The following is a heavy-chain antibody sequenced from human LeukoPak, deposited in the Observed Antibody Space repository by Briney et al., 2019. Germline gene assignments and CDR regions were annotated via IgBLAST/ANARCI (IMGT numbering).Heavy chain of an antibody. CDR2: IRYDGSNK. CDR1: GFTFSSYG. J-gene: IGHJ6*03. V-gene: IGHV3-30*02. D-gene: IGHD4-11*01. Sequence: GGSLRLSCAASGFTFSSYGMHWVRQAPGKGLEWVAFIRYDGSNKYYADSVKGRFTISRDNSKNTLYLQMNSLRAEDTAVYYCAKSPTPSYYHYYYMDVWGKGTTVTVSS. CDR3: AKSPTPSYYHYYYMDV.